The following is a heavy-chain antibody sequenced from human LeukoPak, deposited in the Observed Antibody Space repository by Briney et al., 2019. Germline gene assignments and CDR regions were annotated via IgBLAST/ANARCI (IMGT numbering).Heavy chain of an antibody. J-gene: IGHJ4*02. V-gene: IGHV3-11*04. CDR3: ASHDSSSWSFDY. Sequence: GGSLRLSCAASGFTFSDYYMSWIRQAPGKGLEWVSYISSSGSTIYYADSVKGRFTISRDNAKNSLYLQMNSLRAEDTAVYYCASHDSSSWSFDYWGQGTLVTVSS. CDR1: GFTFSDYY. CDR2: ISSSGSTI. D-gene: IGHD6-13*01.